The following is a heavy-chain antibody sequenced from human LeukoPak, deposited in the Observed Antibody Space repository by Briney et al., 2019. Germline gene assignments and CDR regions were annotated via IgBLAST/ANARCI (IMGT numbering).Heavy chain of an antibody. Sequence: PGGSLRLSCAASGFTFSSYAMSWVRQAPGKGLEWVSAISGSGGSTYYADSVKGRFTISRDNSKNTLYLQMGSLRAEDMAVYYCARDGEGEKWELLELDYWGQGTLVTVSS. CDR2: ISGSGGST. CDR3: ARDGEGEKWELLELDY. D-gene: IGHD1-26*01. V-gene: IGHV3-23*01. J-gene: IGHJ4*02. CDR1: GFTFSSYA.